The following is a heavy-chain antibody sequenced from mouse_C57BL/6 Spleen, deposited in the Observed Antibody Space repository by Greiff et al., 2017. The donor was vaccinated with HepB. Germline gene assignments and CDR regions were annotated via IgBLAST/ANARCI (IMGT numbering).Heavy chain of an antibody. V-gene: IGHV5-9-1*02. D-gene: IGHD1-1*01. CDR3: TREGTTVVGYAMDY. Sequence: EVKLMESGEGLVKPGGSLKLSCAASGFTFSSYAMSWVRQTPEKRLEWVAYISSGGDYIYYADTVKGRFTISRDNARNTLYLQMSSLKSEDTAMYYCTREGTTVVGYAMDYWGQGTSVTVSS. J-gene: IGHJ4*01. CDR2: ISSGGDYI. CDR1: GFTFSSYA.